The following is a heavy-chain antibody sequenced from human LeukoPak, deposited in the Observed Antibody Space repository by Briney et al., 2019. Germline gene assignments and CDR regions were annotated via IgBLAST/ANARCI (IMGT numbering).Heavy chain of an antibody. V-gene: IGHV1-69*01. Sequence: SVKVSCKASGGTFSSYAISWVRHAPGQGLEWMGGIIPIFGTANYAQKFQDRVTITADESTSTAYMELSSLRSEATAVYYCARDRYCSGGSCLYLDYWGQGTLVTVSS. CDR1: GGTFSSYA. CDR3: ARDRYCSGGSCLYLDY. CDR2: IIPIFGTA. D-gene: IGHD2-15*01. J-gene: IGHJ4*02.